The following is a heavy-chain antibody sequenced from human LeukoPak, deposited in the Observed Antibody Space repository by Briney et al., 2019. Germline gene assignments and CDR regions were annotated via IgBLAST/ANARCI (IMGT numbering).Heavy chain of an antibody. D-gene: IGHD1-26*01. CDR1: GYSISSGYY. Sequence: SETLSLTCTVSGYSISSGYYWGWIRQPPGKGLEWIGSIYHSGSTYYNPSLKSRVTISVDTSKNQFSLKLSSVTAADTAVYYCARDATTSGSYPPNFDYCGQGTLVTVSS. J-gene: IGHJ4*02. CDR3: ARDATTSGSYPPNFDY. V-gene: IGHV4-38-2*02. CDR2: IYHSGST.